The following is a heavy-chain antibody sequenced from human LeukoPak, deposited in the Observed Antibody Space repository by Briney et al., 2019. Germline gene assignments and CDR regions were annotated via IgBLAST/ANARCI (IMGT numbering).Heavy chain of an antibody. CDR3: AVGIAVAGGGY. CDR1: AGSLSLSNYY. J-gene: IGHJ4*02. D-gene: IGHD6-19*01. CDR2: IYYSGST. V-gene: IGHV4-61*01. Sequence: SETLSLTCSVSAGSLSLSNYYWSWLRQPPGKGLEWIGDIYYSGSTNYNLSLKSRVTISVDTSKNQFSLNLSSVTAADTAVYYCAVGIAVAGGGYWGQGTLVTVSS.